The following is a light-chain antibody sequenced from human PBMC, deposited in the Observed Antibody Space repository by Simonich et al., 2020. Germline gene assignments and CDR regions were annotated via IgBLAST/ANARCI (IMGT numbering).Light chain of an antibody. Sequence: DIQMTQSPSSLSASVGNRVTITCRASQSISSYLNWYQQKPGKDPKLLIYSASSLQSGVPSRFNGSGSGTDFTLTISSLQPEDFATYYCQQSYSTPFTFGPGTKVDIK. CDR2: SAS. J-gene: IGKJ3*01. V-gene: IGKV1-39*01. CDR3: QQSYSTPFT. CDR1: QSISSY.